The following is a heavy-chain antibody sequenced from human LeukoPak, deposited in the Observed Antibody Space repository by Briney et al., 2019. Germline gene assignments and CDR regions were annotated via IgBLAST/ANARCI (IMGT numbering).Heavy chain of an antibody. CDR2: IRFDGSNK. CDR3: AKDDDSSGYYPDY. D-gene: IGHD3-22*01. J-gene: IGHJ4*02. Sequence: GGSLRLSCAASGFTFSSYGMRWVRQAPGRGLEWVAFIRFDGSNKYYADSVKGRFAISRDNAKNPLYLQMNSLRAEDTAVYYCAKDDDSSGYYPDYWGQGTLVTVSS. CDR1: GFTFSSYG. V-gene: IGHV3-30*02.